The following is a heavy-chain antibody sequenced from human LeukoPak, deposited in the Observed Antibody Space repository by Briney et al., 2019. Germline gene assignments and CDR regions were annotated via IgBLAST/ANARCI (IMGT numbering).Heavy chain of an antibody. CDR3: ARGGGSGTALVQKFDY. CDR1: GGSISSYY. J-gene: IGHJ4*02. Sequence: PSGTLSLTCTVSGGSISSYYWSWIRQPPGKGLEWIGYIYYSGSTNYNPSLKSRVTISVDTSKNQFSLKLSSVTAADTAVYYCARGGGSGTALVQKFDYWGQGTLVTVSS. D-gene: IGHD5-18*01. V-gene: IGHV4-59*01. CDR2: IYYSGST.